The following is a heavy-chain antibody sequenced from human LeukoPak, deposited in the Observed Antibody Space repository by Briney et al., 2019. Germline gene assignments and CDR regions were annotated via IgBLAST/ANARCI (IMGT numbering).Heavy chain of an antibody. CDR2: IIPIFGTA. CDR1: GGTFSSYA. J-gene: IGHJ3*02. V-gene: IGHV1-69*05. D-gene: IGHD3-22*01. CDR3: TTYDSSSYSRGRAFDI. Sequence: SVKVSCKASGGTFSSYAISWVRQAPGQGLEWMGGIIPIFGTANYAQKFQGRVTITTDESTSTAYMELSSLRSEDTAVYYCTTYDSSSYSRGRAFDIWGQGTMVTVSS.